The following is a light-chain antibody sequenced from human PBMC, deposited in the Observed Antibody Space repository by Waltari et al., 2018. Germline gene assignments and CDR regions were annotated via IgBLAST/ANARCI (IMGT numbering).Light chain of an antibody. Sequence: QSALTQPASVSGSPGQSITISCTGTSDDIGGHKLGSWSQQDPGKAPKLLIYEVIKRPSGVSVRFSGSKSGNTDSLTISGLQPEDESVYYCSSYAGHRSSPYVVFGGGTRLTVL. CDR2: EVI. CDR3: SSYAGHRSSPYVV. V-gene: IGLV2-23*02. J-gene: IGLJ2*01. CDR1: SDDIGGHKL.